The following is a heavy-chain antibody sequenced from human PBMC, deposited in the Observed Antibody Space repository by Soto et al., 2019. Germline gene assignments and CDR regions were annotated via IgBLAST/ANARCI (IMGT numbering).Heavy chain of an antibody. Sequence: GASVKVSCKASGGTFSSYAISWVRQAPGQGLEWMGGIIPIFGTANYAQKFQGRVTITADESTSTAYMELSSLRSEDTAVYYCARGRARWGHETDYWGQGTLVTVSS. CDR2: IIPIFGTA. V-gene: IGHV1-69*13. CDR3: ARGRARWGHETDY. CDR1: GGTFSSYA. D-gene: IGHD7-27*01. J-gene: IGHJ4*02.